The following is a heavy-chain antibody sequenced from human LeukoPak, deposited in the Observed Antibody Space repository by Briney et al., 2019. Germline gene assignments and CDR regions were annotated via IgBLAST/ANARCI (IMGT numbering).Heavy chain of an antibody. CDR3: ARDSRAGYSSGWYLIDY. J-gene: IGHJ4*02. D-gene: IGHD6-19*01. CDR2: IYHSGST. CDR1: GYSICGGYY. V-gene: IGHV4-38-2*02. Sequence: PSETLSLTCAVSGYSICGGYYWGWIRQPPGKGLEWIGSIYHSGSTYYNPSLKSRVTISVDTSKNQFSLKLSSVTAADTAVYYCARDSRAGYSSGWYLIDYWGQGTLVTVSS.